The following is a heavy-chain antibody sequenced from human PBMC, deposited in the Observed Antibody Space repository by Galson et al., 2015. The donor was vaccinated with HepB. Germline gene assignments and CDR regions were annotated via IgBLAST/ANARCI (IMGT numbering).Heavy chain of an antibody. Sequence: SVTVSCKASGYTLTSYGISWVRQAPGQGLEWMGWISAYNGNTNYAQKLQGRVTMTTDTSTSTAYMELRSLRSDDTAVYYCAREANPGYSSATWFDPWGQGTLVTVSS. D-gene: IGHD6-19*01. J-gene: IGHJ5*02. CDR1: GYTLTSYG. V-gene: IGHV1-18*04. CDR2: ISAYNGNT. CDR3: AREANPGYSSATWFDP.